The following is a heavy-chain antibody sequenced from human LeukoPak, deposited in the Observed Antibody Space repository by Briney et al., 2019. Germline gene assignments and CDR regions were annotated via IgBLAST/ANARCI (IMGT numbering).Heavy chain of an antibody. CDR2: MNPNSGNT. CDR1: GYTFTSYD. V-gene: IGHV1-8*01. Sequence: ASVKVSCKASGYTFTSYDINWVRQATGQGLEWMGWMNPNSGNTGYAQKFQGRVTMTRNTSISTAYMELSSLRSEDTAVYYCATGTFLVGATVADYWGQGTLVTVSS. CDR3: ATGTFLVGATVADY. J-gene: IGHJ4*02. D-gene: IGHD1-26*01.